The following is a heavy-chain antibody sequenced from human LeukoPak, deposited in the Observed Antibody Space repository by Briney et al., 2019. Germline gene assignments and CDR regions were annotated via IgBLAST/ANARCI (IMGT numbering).Heavy chain of an antibody. CDR3: ARDFPYSSSWYLDP. V-gene: IGHV4-61*02. CDR1: GASISSSYYY. CDR2: FQPSGAT. J-gene: IGHJ5*02. Sequence: SETLSLTCTVSGASISSSYYYWTWIRQPAGKGLEWIGRFQPSGATTYNPSLTSRVTISIDTSKNQFSLQLASVTAADTAMYYCARDFPYSSSWYLDPWGQGTLVTVSS. D-gene: IGHD6-13*01.